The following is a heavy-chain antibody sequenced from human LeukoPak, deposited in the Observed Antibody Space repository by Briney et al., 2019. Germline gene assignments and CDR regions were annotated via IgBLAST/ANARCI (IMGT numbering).Heavy chain of an antibody. Sequence: GGSLRLSCAASGFTFSLYTMTWVRQAPGKGLEWVGRIKSRTDGGTTVYSAPVKGRFTISRDDSKSTLYLQMNSLKIEDTAVYYCTTDLFAAVGLVSFFDFWGQGALVTVSS. CDR2: IKSRTDGGTT. V-gene: IGHV3-15*07. D-gene: IGHD6-13*01. J-gene: IGHJ4*02. CDR3: TTDLFAAVGLVSFFDF. CDR1: GFTFSLYT.